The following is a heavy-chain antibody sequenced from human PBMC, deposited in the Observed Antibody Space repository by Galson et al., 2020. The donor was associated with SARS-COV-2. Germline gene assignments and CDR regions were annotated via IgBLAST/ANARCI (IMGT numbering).Heavy chain of an antibody. J-gene: IGHJ6*03. V-gene: IGHV3-30*18. CDR3: AKDGDASSTPEGPYYYYMDV. CDR1: GFTFTTYG. Sequence: GGSLRLSCAASGFTFTTYGMHWVRQAPGKGLDWVAVISYDGSNKYYADPVKGRFTISRDNSKNTLYLQMNSLRGEDTAVYYCAKDGDASSTPEGPYYYYMDVWGKGTTVTISS. CDR2: ISYDGSNK. D-gene: IGHD7-27*01.